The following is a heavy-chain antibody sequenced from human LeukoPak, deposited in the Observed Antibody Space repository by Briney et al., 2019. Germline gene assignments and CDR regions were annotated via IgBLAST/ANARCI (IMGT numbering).Heavy chain of an antibody. J-gene: IGHJ4*02. V-gene: IGHV3-23*01. CDR3: AKDPEDHGDERVFDY. D-gene: IGHD4-17*01. CDR1: GFTFSSYA. Sequence: PGGSLRLSCAASGFTFSSYAMSWVRHAPGKGLEWVSAISGGGGSTYYADSVKGRFTISRDNSKNTLYLQMNSLRAEDTAVYYCAKDPEDHGDERVFDYWGQGTLVTVSS. CDR2: ISGGGGST.